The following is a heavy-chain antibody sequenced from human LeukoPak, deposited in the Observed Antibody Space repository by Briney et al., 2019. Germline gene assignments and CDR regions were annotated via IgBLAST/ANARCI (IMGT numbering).Heavy chain of an antibody. D-gene: IGHD2-15*01. J-gene: IGHJ4*02. V-gene: IGHV3-23*01. CDR3: AKVVARDIVVVVAATYYFDY. CDR2: MSGSGGST. Sequence: GGSLRLSCAASGFTFSSYAMSWVRQAPGKGLEWVSAMSGSGGSTYYADSVKGRFTISRDNSKNTLYLQMNSLRAEDTAVYYCAKVVARDIVVVVAATYYFDYWGQGTLVTVSS. CDR1: GFTFSSYA.